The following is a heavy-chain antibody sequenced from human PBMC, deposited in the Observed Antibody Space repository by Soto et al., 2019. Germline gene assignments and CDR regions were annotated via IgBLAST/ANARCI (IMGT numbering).Heavy chain of an antibody. V-gene: IGHV1-18*01. CDR1: GYTFTSYG. D-gene: IGHD4-17*01. J-gene: IGHJ6*02. CDR3: AREVTTVVTPHSQTIDV. Sequence: ASVKVSFKASGYTFTSYGISWVRQAPGQGLEWMGWINAYNGNTNYAQKLQGRVTMTTDTSTSTAYIELRSLRSDDTAFYYCAREVTTVVTPHSQTIDVWGQGTRVTVAS. CDR2: INAYNGNT.